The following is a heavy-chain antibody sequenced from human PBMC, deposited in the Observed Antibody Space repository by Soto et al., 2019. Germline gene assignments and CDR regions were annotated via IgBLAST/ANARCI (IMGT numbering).Heavy chain of an antibody. J-gene: IGHJ4*02. CDR3: ARAGGSGWLLDY. CDR1: GYIFSDYY. Sequence: QGQLVESGGGLVQPGGSLRLSCAASGYIFSDYYMTWIRQAPGKGLEWVSYVSTSGTTISYADSVKGRFTISRDEAKNSLYLQMNSLRAEETAVYYCARAGGSGWLLDYWGQGTLVTVSS. D-gene: IGHD6-19*01. CDR2: VSTSGTTI. V-gene: IGHV3-11*01.